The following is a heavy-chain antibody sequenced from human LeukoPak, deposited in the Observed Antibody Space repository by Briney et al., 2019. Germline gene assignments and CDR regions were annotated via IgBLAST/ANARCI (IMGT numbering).Heavy chain of an antibody. CDR3: ARDPSNTSGWSPHFDY. Sequence: ASVKVSCKASGYTFNKHGITWVRQAPGQGLEWMGWISAYNGGTKYGQKFQGRVTLLTDTSASTAYMELRRLRSDDTAVYYCARDPSNTSGWSPHFDYWGQGALVTVSS. D-gene: IGHD6-19*01. J-gene: IGHJ4*02. V-gene: IGHV1-18*04. CDR1: GYTFNKHG. CDR2: ISAYNGGT.